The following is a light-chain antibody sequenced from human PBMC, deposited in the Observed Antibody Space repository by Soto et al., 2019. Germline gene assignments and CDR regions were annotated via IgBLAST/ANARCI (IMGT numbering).Light chain of an antibody. J-gene: IGKJ3*01. CDR3: QQSYSTPFT. V-gene: IGKV1-39*01. CDR1: QSINSY. CDR2: AAS. Sequence: DIQMTQSPSSLSASVGDRVTITCRASQSINSYLHWYQQKPGKAPMLLISAASSLQSGVPSRFSGSGSGTDFTLTISSLQLEDVATYCCQQSYSTPFTFGPWTKVDIK.